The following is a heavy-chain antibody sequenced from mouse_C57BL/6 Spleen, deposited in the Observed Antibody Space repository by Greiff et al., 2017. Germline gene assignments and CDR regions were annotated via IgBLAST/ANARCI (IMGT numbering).Heavy chain of an antibody. CDR1: GYSFTDYN. V-gene: IGHV1-39*01. Sequence: EVQLQESGPELVKPGASVKISCKASGYSFTDYNMNWVKQSNGKSLEWIGVINPNYGTTSYNQKFKGKATLTVDQSSSTAYMQLNSLTSEDSAVYYCARSRETAQATTFYYAMDYWGQGTSVTVSS. J-gene: IGHJ4*01. CDR2: INPNYGTT. D-gene: IGHD3-2*02. CDR3: ARSRETAQATTFYYAMDY.